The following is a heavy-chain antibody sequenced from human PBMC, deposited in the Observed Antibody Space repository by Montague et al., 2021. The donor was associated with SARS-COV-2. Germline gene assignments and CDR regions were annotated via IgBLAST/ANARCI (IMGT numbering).Heavy chain of an antibody. CDR2: IYHTGNT. CDR1: GDSISTDYW. CDR3: ARKGSGRSDLAY. Sequence: SETLSLTCVVSGDSISTDYWWSWVRLPPGKGLECVGVIYHTGNTKYTPSLKSRVSISVATSWNSFSMRLTSVTAVDTAIYYCARKGSGRSDLAYWGQGTLVTVSS. J-gene: IGHJ4*02. V-gene: IGHV4-4*02. D-gene: IGHD1-26*01.